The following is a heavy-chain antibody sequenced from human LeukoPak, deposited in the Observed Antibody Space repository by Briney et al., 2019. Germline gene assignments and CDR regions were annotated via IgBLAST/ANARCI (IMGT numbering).Heavy chain of an antibody. CDR2: IYYSVSI. CDR1: GVSISSYY. Sequence: SETLSLTCTVSGVSISSYYWSWTRQSPGKGLEWIGNIYYSVSINYNPSLKSRVIISVDTSKNQLSLKLSSVTAADTAVYFCARGHTDGYNYEAYFDYWGQGTLVTVSS. CDR3: ARGHTDGYNYEAYFDY. J-gene: IGHJ4*02. V-gene: IGHV4-59*01. D-gene: IGHD5-24*01.